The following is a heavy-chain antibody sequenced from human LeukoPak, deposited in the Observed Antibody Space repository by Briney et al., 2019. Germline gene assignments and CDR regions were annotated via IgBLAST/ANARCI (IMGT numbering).Heavy chain of an antibody. CDR2: ISKDGSNE. CDR3: AKHSSGITVAGTIQY. V-gene: IGHV3-30*18. J-gene: IGHJ4*02. D-gene: IGHD6-19*01. Sequence: GGSLRLSCAASGFTFSSYAMSWVRQAPGKGLEWVALISKDGSNEYYADSVKGRFTISRDNSKNTLDLQMNSLRADDTAVYYCAKHSSGITVAGTIQYWGQGTLVTVSS. CDR1: GFTFSSYA.